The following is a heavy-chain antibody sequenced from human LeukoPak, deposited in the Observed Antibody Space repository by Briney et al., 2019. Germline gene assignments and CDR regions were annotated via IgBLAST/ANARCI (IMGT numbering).Heavy chain of an antibody. CDR1: GFTFSSYG. CDR2: ISGSGGYT. Sequence: HPGGSLRLSCAASGFTFSSYGMSWVRHAPGKGLEWVSVISGSGGYTYYADSVKGRFTISRDNSKNTLYLQMNSLRAEDTAVYYCAKPTTVPTYEPGYWGQGTLVTVSS. V-gene: IGHV3-23*01. CDR3: AKPTTVPTYEPGY. J-gene: IGHJ4*02. D-gene: IGHD4-17*01.